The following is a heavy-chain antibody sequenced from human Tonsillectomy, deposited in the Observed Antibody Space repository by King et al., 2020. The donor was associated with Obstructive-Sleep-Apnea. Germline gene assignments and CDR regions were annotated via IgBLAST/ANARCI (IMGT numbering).Heavy chain of an antibody. V-gene: IGHV3-30*04. CDR3: ARKVGDQGAFVQDAFDI. Sequence: QLVQSGGGVVQPGRSLRLSCAASGFTFSSYALHWVRQAPGKGLGWVAHISSQVNHHYYSDSVRGRFTLSRDNSANTLYLQLYSLTPEDTAVYYCARKVGDQGAFVQDAFDIWGQGTLVTVSS. CDR2: ISSQVNHH. D-gene: IGHD2-21*02. CDR1: GFTFSSYA. J-gene: IGHJ3*02.